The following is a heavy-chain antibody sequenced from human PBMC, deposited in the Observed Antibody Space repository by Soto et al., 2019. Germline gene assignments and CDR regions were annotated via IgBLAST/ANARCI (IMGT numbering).Heavy chain of an antibody. CDR1: GGSISSGGYY. CDR3: ARALLFTPFFDY. D-gene: IGHD3-10*01. Sequence: SETLSLTCTVSGGSISSGGYYWSWIRQHPGKGLEWIGYIYYSGSTYYNPSLKSRVTISVDTSKNQFSLKLSSVTAADTAVYYCARALLFTPFFDYWGQGTLVTVSS. CDR2: IYYSGST. V-gene: IGHV4-31*03. J-gene: IGHJ4*02.